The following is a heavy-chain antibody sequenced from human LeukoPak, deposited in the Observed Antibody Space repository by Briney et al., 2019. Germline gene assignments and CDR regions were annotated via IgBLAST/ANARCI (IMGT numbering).Heavy chain of an antibody. Sequence: GGTLRLTCAASGCTFNKYWLQWIRQAPGKGLVWVSRIYSDGSSTDYADSVKGRFTISRDNAKNTLYLQMNSLRAEDTAVYYCARESPQVVTLDYWGQGALVTVSS. J-gene: IGHJ4*02. CDR2: IYSDGSST. CDR1: GCTFNKYW. D-gene: IGHD2-15*01. V-gene: IGHV3-74*01. CDR3: ARESPQVVTLDY.